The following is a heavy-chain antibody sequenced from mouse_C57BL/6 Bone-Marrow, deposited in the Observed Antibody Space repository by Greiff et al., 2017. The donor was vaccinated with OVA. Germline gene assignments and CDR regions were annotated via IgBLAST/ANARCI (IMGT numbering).Heavy chain of an antibody. V-gene: IGHV3-1*01. Sequence: EVQGVESGPGMVKPSQSLSLTCTVTGYSITSGYDWHWIRHFPGNKLEWMGYISYSGSTNYNPSLKSRISITHDTSKNHFFLKLNSVTTEDTATYYCARAATVYYAMDYWGQGTSVTVSS. J-gene: IGHJ4*01. CDR2: ISYSGST. CDR3: ARAATVYYAMDY. CDR1: GYSITSGYD. D-gene: IGHD3-2*01.